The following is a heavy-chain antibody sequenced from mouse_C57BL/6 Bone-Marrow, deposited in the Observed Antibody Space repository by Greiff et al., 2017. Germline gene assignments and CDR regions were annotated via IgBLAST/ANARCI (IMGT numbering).Heavy chain of an antibody. V-gene: IGHV3-6*01. J-gene: IGHJ2*01. CDR2: ISYDGSN. CDR3: ARGRSNYYFDY. D-gene: IGHD2-5*01. CDR1: GYSITSGYY. Sequence: ESGPGLVKPSQSLSLTCSVTGYSITSGYYWNWIRQFPGNKLEWMGYISYDGSNNYNPSLKNRISITRDTSKNQCFLKLNSVTTEDTATYYCARGRSNYYFDYWGQGTTLTVSS.